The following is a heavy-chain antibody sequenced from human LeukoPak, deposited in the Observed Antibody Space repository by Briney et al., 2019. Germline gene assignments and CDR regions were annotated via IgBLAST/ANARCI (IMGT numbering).Heavy chain of an antibody. CDR2: IYYTGST. J-gene: IGHJ4*02. CDR1: GGSSSSYF. V-gene: IGHV4-59*01. D-gene: IGHD1-26*01. Sequence: PSETLSLICTVSGGSSSSYFWTWIRQPPGKGLEWIGYIYYTGSTNYNPSLKSRVTISLDTSKNQFSLRLTSATAADTAVYYCARGIGGGSRVDYWGQGTLVTVSS. CDR3: ARGIGGGSRVDY.